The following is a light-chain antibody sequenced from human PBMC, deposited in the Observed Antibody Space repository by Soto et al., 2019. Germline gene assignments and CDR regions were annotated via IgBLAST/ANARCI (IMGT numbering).Light chain of an antibody. CDR2: QAS. Sequence: DIQMTQSPSTLSASVGDRVTITCRASERVSRWLAWYQQKPGRTPKLLIYQASTLETGVPSRFSGSGSGTEFTLTISSLQPDDFATYYCQQYNAYSQAFGQGTKV. CDR3: QQYNAYSQA. CDR1: ERVSRW. V-gene: IGKV1-5*03. J-gene: IGKJ1*01.